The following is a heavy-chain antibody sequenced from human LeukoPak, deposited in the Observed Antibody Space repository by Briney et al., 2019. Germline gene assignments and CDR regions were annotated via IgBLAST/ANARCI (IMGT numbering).Heavy chain of an antibody. J-gene: IGHJ6*02. CDR1: GFTFSSYA. CDR2: ISGSGDST. CDR3: AKGKTFPLYYYFGVDV. V-gene: IGHV3-23*01. Sequence: GGSLRLSCAASGFTFSSYAMTWVRQAPGKGLEWVSSISGSGDSTYYADFVKGRFTISRDNSKNTLYLQMNSLRAEDTAVYYCAKGKTFPLYYYFGVDVWGQGTTVTVAS.